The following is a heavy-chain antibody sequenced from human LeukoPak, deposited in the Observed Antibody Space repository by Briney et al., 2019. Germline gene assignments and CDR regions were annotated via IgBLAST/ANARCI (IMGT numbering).Heavy chain of an antibody. CDR1: GDSISGSKYF. D-gene: IGHD5-18*01. J-gene: IGHJ4*02. V-gene: IGHV4-39*07. Sequence: SETLSLTCTVFGDSISGSKYFWGWIRQPPGKGLEWIGNFYSGGSTYYNPSLKSRVAISEDTSGKQFSLRLGSVTAADTAVYYCARDVREPRRPDTAIVFWGQGTLVTVSS. CDR3: ARDVREPRRPDTAIVF. CDR2: FYSGGST.